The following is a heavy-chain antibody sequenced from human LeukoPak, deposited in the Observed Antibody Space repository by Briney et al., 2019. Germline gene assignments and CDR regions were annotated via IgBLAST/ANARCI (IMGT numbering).Heavy chain of an antibody. CDR2: IYSGGSI. Sequence: GGSLRLSCAASGFTVSSNYTSWVRQAPGKGLEWVSVIYSGGSIYYADSVKGRFTISRDNSKNTLYLQMNSLRAEDTAVYYCARTIVAAGTSRHFDYWGQGTLVTVSS. CDR3: ARTIVAAGTSRHFDY. V-gene: IGHV3-53*01. J-gene: IGHJ4*02. D-gene: IGHD6-13*01. CDR1: GFTVSSNY.